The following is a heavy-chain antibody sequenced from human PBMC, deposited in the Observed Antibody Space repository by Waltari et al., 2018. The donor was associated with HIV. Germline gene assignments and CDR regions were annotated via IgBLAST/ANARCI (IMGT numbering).Heavy chain of an antibody. Sequence: EVRLAESGGGRVEPGESLRLSCATSGFVFSSSGMNWVRQAPGKSLEWMSSISTSSNYIYYADSVRGRFTISRDNTKKLLFLDMDSLRPEDTAVYYCVRDRERVVGTTSLFDFWGQGTLVTVSS. J-gene: IGHJ4*02. D-gene: IGHD1-26*01. CDR1: GFVFSSSG. CDR2: ISTSSNYI. CDR3: VRDRERVVGTTSLFDF. V-gene: IGHV3-21*02.